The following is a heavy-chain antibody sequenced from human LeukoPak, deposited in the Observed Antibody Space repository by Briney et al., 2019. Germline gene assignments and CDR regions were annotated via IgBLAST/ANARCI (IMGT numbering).Heavy chain of an antibody. CDR2: INPLTGFT. J-gene: IGHJ4*02. Sequence: ASVKVSCKASGYTFTDDYIHWVRQAPGQGLEWMGWINPLTGFTNYAQKFQGRVTTTRDTSISTAYMEVRRLRFDDTAVYYCAPTPEAYTSNWNVWGQGTLVTVSS. CDR3: APTPEAYTSNWNV. D-gene: IGHD6-13*01. CDR1: GYTFTDDY. V-gene: IGHV1-2*02.